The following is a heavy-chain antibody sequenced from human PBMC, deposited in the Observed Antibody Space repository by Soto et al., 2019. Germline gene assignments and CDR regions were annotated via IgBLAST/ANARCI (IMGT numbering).Heavy chain of an antibody. CDR2: INHSGST. Sequence: PSETLSLTCAVYGGSFSGYYWSWIRQPPGKGLEWIGEINHSGSTNYNPSLQSRVTISVDTSKNQFSLKLSSVTAADTAVYYCARGRVVVITDYFNYWGQGTLVTV. V-gene: IGHV4-34*01. D-gene: IGHD3-22*01. J-gene: IGHJ4*02. CDR1: GGSFSGYY. CDR3: ARGRVVVITDYFNY.